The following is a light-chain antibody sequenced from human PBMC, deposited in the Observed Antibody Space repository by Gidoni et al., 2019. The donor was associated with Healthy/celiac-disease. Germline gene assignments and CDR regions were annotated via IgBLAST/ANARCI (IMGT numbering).Light chain of an antibody. CDR3: QQDYNLPLT. V-gene: IGKV3D-7*01. Sequence: EMVMTQSPATLFLSSGERGHLPCRARQSVSSSNLSWYQQKPGQAPRLLIYGASTRATGIPARFSGSGSGTDFTLTISSLQPEDFAVYYCQQDYNLPLTFGGGTKVEIK. CDR1: QSVSSSN. CDR2: GAS. J-gene: IGKJ4*01.